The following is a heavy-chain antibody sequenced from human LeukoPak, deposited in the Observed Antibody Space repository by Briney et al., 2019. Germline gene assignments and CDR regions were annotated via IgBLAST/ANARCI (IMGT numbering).Heavy chain of an antibody. CDR3: ARGLSRVVPAAIGY. J-gene: IGHJ4*02. V-gene: IGHV1-8*01. CDR2: MNPNSGNT. Sequence: ASVKVSCKASGYTFTSYDINWVRQATGQGLERMGWMNPNSGNTGYAQKFQGRVTMTRNTSISTAYMELSSLRSEDTAVYYCARGLSRVVPAAIGYWGQGTLVTVSS. CDR1: GYTFTSYD. D-gene: IGHD2-2*01.